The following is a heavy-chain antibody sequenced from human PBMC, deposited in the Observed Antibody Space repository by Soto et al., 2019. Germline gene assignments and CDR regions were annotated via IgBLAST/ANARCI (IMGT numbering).Heavy chain of an antibody. Sequence: GGSLRLSCAASGFTFSSYWMHWVRQAPGKGLVWVSRINSDGSGTTYADSVKGRFTISRDNAKNTLYLQMNSLRAEDTAMYYCVRASYTSGSYLAWFGPWGRGPQVTVPS. CDR1: GFTFSSYW. V-gene: IGHV3-74*01. D-gene: IGHD6-19*01. CDR2: INSDGSGT. CDR3: VRASYTSGSYLAWFGP. J-gene: IGHJ5*02.